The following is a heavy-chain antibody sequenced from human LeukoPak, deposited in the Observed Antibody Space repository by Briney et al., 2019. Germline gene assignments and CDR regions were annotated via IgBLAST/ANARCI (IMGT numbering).Heavy chain of an antibody. Sequence: SETPSLTCTVSGGSISSYYWSWIRQPPGKGLEWIGYIYYSGSTNYNPSLKSRVTISVDTSKNQFSLKLSSVTAADTAVYYCAREGSSSYWGQGTLVTVSS. CDR1: GGSISSYY. CDR3: AREGSSSY. J-gene: IGHJ4*02. V-gene: IGHV4-59*01. CDR2: IYYSGST.